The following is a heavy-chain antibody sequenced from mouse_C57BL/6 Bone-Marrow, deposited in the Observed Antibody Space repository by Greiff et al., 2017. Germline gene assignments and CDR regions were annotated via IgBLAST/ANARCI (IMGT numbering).Heavy chain of an antibody. Sequence: QVQLQQPGAELVKPGASVKLSCKASGYTFTSYWMHWVKQRPGRGLEWIGRIDPTSGGTNYNEKFKSKATLTVDTPSSTAYMQLSSLTSEDSAVYDCARGGWYAMDYWGQGTSVTGSS. CDR1: GYTFTSYW. CDR2: IDPTSGGT. D-gene: IGHD1-1*02. J-gene: IGHJ4*01. CDR3: ARGGWYAMDY. V-gene: IGHV1-72*01.